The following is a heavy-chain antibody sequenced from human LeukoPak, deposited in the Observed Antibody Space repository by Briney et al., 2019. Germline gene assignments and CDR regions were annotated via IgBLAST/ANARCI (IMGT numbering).Heavy chain of an antibody. Sequence: GGSLRLSCAASGFTFSSHSMNWVRQAPGKGLEWVSYINSSSSTIYYADSVKGRFTISRDNAKNSLYLQMNSLRAEDTAVYYCARGSTYYDSSGQVPFDYWGQGTLVTVSS. CDR3: ARGSTYYDSSGQVPFDY. CDR1: GFTFSSHS. J-gene: IGHJ4*02. CDR2: INSSSSTI. D-gene: IGHD3-22*01. V-gene: IGHV3-48*01.